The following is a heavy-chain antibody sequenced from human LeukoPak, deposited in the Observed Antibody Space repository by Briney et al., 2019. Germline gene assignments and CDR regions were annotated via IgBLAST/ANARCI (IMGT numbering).Heavy chain of an antibody. D-gene: IGHD3-22*01. CDR2: ISSSSSFI. CDR1: GFTFSIYS. J-gene: IGHJ3*02. CDR3: ARRYYDGNGYKAFDI. Sequence: PGGSLRLSCAASGFTFSIYSMNWVRQAPGKGLEWVSSISSSSSFIYYADSVKGRFIISRDNAKNSLYLQMNSLRAEDTAVYYCARRYYDGNGYKAFDIWGQGTVVTVSS. V-gene: IGHV3-21*01.